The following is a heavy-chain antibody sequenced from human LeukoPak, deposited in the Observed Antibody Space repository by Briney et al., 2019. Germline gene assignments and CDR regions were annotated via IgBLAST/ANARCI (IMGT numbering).Heavy chain of an antibody. D-gene: IGHD3-22*01. Sequence: ASVKVSCKASGYTFTSYGISWVRQAPGQGLEWMGWINTNTGNPTYAQGFTGRFVFSLDTSVSTAYLQISSLKAEDTAVYYCARDQEPVYYYDSSGFSRFDYWGQGTLVTVSS. J-gene: IGHJ4*02. CDR3: ARDQEPVYYYDSSGFSRFDY. CDR1: GYTFTSYG. CDR2: INTNTGNP. V-gene: IGHV7-4-1*02.